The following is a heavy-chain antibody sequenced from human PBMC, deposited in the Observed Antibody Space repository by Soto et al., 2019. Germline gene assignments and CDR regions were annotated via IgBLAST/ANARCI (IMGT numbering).Heavy chain of an antibody. CDR3: VRDSGPNGYNYYYFGMDA. CDR1: GFTFSNYA. D-gene: IGHD3-10*01. J-gene: IGHJ6*02. CDR2: ISYDGSDK. Sequence: QVHLVESGGGVVQPGRSLRLSCGASGFTFSNYAMHWVRQAPGKGLEWVAVISYDGSDKYNANSVKGRFTISRDNSKNTLYLHKNSLRAEDTALHYCVRDSGPNGYNYYYFGMDAWGQGTTVTVSS. V-gene: IGHV3-30-3*01.